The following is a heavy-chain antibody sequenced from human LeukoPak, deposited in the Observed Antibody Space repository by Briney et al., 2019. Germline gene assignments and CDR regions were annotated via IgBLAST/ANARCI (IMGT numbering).Heavy chain of an antibody. D-gene: IGHD5-18*01. V-gene: IGHV3-48*03. CDR3: ARTVTYYYYYYMDV. CDR1: GFTFSSYE. J-gene: IGHJ6*03. CDR2: ISSSGSTM. Sequence: GGSLRLSCAASGFTFSSYEMDWVRQAPGKGLEWVSYISSSGSTMYYADSVKGRFTISRDNSKNTLYLQMNSLRAEDTAVYYCARTVTYYYYYYMDVWGKGTTVTISS.